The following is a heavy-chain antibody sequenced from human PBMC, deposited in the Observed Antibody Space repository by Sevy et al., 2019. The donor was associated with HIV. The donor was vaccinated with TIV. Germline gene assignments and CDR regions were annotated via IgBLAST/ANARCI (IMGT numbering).Heavy chain of an antibody. Sequence: GGSLRLSCGASGFTFSNSWMAWVRQVPGKGLEWVANIKQDGSEKYYVDSVKGRFSIFRDNAKKSLFLQMNRLRAEDTAIYYCARVAYSFDYGSVDYWGQGTLVTVSS. V-gene: IGHV3-7*03. CDR1: GFTFSNSW. D-gene: IGHD5-18*01. CDR3: ARVAYSFDYGSVDY. CDR2: IKQDGSEK. J-gene: IGHJ4*02.